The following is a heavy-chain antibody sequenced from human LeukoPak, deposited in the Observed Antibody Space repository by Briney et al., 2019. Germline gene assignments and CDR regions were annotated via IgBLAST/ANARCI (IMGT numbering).Heavy chain of an antibody. CDR3: ASGLLLRSTDYIYYYLNV. V-gene: IGHV3-7*01. J-gene: IGHJ6*03. D-gene: IGHD2/OR15-2a*01. Sequence: GGSLRLSCAASGFTFSTYMSWVRQAPGKGLEWVANIKQDGSEKYYVDSVKGRFIISRDNAKSSLYLQMNNLRAEDTAVYYCASGLLLRSTDYIYYYLNVWGKGTTVIVSS. CDR2: IKQDGSEK. CDR1: GFTFSTY.